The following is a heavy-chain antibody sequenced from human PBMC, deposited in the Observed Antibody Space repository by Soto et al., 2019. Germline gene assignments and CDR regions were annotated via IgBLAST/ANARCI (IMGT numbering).Heavy chain of an antibody. D-gene: IGHD6-6*01. CDR1: GFTFSDYY. J-gene: IGHJ4*02. V-gene: IGHV3-11*01. CDR2: ISSSGSTI. CDR3: ARKYSSSPHFDY. Sequence: QVQLVESGGGLVKPGGSLRLSCAASGFTFSDYYMSWIRQAPGKGLEWVSYISSSGSTIYYAGSVRGRFTISRDYAKNSLYLQMDSLRAEDTAVYYCARKYSSSPHFDYWGQGTLVTVSS.